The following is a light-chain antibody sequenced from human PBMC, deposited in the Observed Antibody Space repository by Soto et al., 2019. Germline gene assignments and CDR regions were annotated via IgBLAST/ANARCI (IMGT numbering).Light chain of an antibody. CDR3: SSYAGSNNYV. Sequence: QSALTQPPSASGSPGQSVTISCTGTSSDVGGYNYVSWYQQHPGKAPKLIIFEVYKRPSGVPDRFSGSKSGNTASLTVSGFQAEDEADYYCSSYAGSNNYVFGTGTKLPS. V-gene: IGLV2-8*01. J-gene: IGLJ1*01. CDR1: SSDVGGYNY. CDR2: EVY.